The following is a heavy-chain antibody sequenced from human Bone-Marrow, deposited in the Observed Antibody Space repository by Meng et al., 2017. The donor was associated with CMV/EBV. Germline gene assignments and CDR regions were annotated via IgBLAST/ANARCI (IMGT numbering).Heavy chain of an antibody. D-gene: IGHD7-27*01. Sequence: LSCAVYGGSFGGHYWSWIRQPPGKGLEWIGEINHSGSTNYNSSLKSRVTISLDTSKNQFSLRLTSVTAADTAVYYCARGRATWGVWGQGTTVTVSS. CDR1: GGSFGGHY. V-gene: IGHV4-34*01. CDR2: INHSGST. J-gene: IGHJ6*02. CDR3: ARGRATWGV.